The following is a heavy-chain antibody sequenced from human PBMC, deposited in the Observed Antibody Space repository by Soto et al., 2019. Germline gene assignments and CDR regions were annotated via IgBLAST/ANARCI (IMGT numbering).Heavy chain of an antibody. Sequence: QLQLQESGSGLVKPSETLSLTCTVSGDSISSGAYSWSWIRLPPGKRLEWIGYIYHRGTSHYNPSLKSRVTMSVDRSRNQFSLNLRSVTAADTAVYYCARTLDYGGSADTNWFDPWGQGTLVTVSS. CDR3: ARTLDYGGSADTNWFDP. CDR2: IYHRGTS. J-gene: IGHJ5*02. V-gene: IGHV4-30-2*01. D-gene: IGHD2-15*01. CDR1: GDSISSGAYS.